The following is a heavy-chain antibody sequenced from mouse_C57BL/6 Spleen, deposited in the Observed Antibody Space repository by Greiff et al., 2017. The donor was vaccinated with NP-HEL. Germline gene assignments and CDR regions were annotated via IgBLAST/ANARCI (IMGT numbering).Heavy chain of an antibody. CDR2: INPSSGYT. Sequence: QVQLKQSGAELAKPGASVKLSCKASGYTFTSYWMHWVKQRPGQGLEWIGYINPSSGYTKYNQKFKDKATLTADKSSSTAYMQLSSLTYEDSAVYYCAKDDYDYDQAWFAYWGQGTLVTVSA. J-gene: IGHJ3*01. D-gene: IGHD2-4*01. CDR3: AKDDYDYDQAWFAY. CDR1: GYTFTSYW. V-gene: IGHV1-7*01.